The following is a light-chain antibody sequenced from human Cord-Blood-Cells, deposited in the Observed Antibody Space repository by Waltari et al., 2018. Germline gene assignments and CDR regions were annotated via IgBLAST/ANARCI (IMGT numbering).Light chain of an antibody. CDR2: DVS. J-gene: IGLJ1*01. Sequence: QSALTQPASVSGSPGQSITISCTGTSSDVCGYNYVSWYQQHPGKAPQPMLYDVSNRPGGVSNRVSGSKSGNTASLTISGHQAEDEADYYCSSYTSSSTYVFGTGTKVTVL. CDR3: SSYTSSSTYV. CDR1: SSDVCGYNY. V-gene: IGLV2-14*01.